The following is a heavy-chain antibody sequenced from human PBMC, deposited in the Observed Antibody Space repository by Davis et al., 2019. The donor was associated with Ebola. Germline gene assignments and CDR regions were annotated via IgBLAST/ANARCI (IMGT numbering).Heavy chain of an antibody. CDR1: GFTLSKYE. D-gene: IGHD2-8*01. J-gene: IGHJ1*01. CDR3: ARGLYYFHH. CDR2: ISSSGGIT. Sequence: GESLKISCAVSGFTLSKYEMNWVRQAPGKGLEWVSYISSSGGITYYADSVKGRLTISRDHASNSLYLHMNGLKAEDTAVYYCARGLYYFHHWGQGTLVTVSS. V-gene: IGHV3-48*03.